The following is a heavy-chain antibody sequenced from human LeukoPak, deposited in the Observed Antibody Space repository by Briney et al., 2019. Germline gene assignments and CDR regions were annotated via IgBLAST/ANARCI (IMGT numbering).Heavy chain of an antibody. J-gene: IGHJ4*02. D-gene: IGHD1-26*01. V-gene: IGHV3-74*01. Sequence: PGGSLRLSCAASGFTFSSYWMNWVRQAPGKGLVWVSRIASDGSSTTYADSVKGRFTISRDNARNSVYLQMNSLRVEDTAVYYCARDPVEWELLLDCWGQGTLVTVSS. CDR1: GFTFSSYW. CDR3: ARDPVEWELLLDC. CDR2: IASDGSST.